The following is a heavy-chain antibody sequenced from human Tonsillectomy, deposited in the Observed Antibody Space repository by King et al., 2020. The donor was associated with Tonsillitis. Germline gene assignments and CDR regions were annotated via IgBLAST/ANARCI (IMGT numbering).Heavy chain of an antibody. Sequence: VQLVESGGGVVQPGRSRRLSCVASGFTFSTYGMYLVRQAPGKGLECVAVIWDDGSKSYYADSVKGRFTISRDNSKNTLYLQMNSLGVEDTAVYYCASDVTPEWGQGTLVTVSS. J-gene: IGHJ4*02. CDR1: GFTFSTYG. CDR3: ASDVTPE. D-gene: IGHD4-23*01. V-gene: IGHV3-33*01. CDR2: IWDDGSKS.